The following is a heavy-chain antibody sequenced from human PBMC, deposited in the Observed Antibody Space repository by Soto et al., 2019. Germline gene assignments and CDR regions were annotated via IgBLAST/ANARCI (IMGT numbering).Heavy chain of an antibody. CDR1: GFTFSSYW. V-gene: IGHV3-74*01. D-gene: IGHD3-22*01. Sequence: GGSLRLSCAASGFTFSSYWMHWVRQAPGKGLVWVSRINSDGSSTSYADSVKGRFTISRDNAKNTLYLQMNSLRAEDTAVYYCAGMYYYDSSGYSGGPDYWGQGTLVTVSS. J-gene: IGHJ4*02. CDR3: AGMYYYDSSGYSGGPDY. CDR2: INSDGSST.